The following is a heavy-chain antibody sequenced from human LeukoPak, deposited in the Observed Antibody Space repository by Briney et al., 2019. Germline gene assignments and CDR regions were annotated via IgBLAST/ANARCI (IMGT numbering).Heavy chain of an antibody. Sequence: ASVRVSCKTSGFTFKGYYIHWVRQAPGQGLEWVGLLNPYSGGTNYAQKFRGRVTLTRDTSITTAYMDLSSLTSDDTALYYCARALTRYSTAWYGYWGQGTLVTVSS. J-gene: IGHJ4*02. CDR1: GFTFKGYY. D-gene: IGHD6-19*01. CDR2: LNPYSGGT. V-gene: IGHV1-2*02. CDR3: ARALTRYSTAWYGY.